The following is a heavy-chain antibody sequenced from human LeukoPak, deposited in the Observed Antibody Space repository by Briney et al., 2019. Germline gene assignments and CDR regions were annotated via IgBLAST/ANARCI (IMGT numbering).Heavy chain of an antibody. CDR3: ASVGVSGYYPHDAFDI. D-gene: IGHD3-22*01. J-gene: IGHJ3*02. Sequence: GGSLRLSCAASGFTFSRYEMHWVREAPGKGLEWVSYISSSGSTIYYADSEKGRFPISRDNAKNSLYLQMNSLRAEDTAVYYCASVGVSGYYPHDAFDIWGQGTMVTVSS. CDR2: ISSSGSTI. CDR1: GFTFSRYE. V-gene: IGHV3-48*03.